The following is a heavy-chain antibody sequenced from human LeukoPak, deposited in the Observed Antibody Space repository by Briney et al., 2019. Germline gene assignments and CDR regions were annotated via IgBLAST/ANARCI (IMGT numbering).Heavy chain of an antibody. V-gene: IGHV3-20*04. Sequence: GGSLRLSCAASGFTFSSYSMNWVRQAPGKGLEWVSGINWNGGSTGYADSVKGRFTISRDNAKNSLYLQMNSLRAEDTALYYCARARGDYYDYYMDVWGKGTTVTVSS. CDR1: GFTFSSYS. J-gene: IGHJ6*03. CDR2: INWNGGST. CDR3: ARARGDYYDYYMDV.